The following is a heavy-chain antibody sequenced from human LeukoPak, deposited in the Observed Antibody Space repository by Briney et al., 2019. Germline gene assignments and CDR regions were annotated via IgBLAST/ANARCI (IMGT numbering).Heavy chain of an antibody. CDR1: GYTFTGYY. D-gene: IGHD3-22*01. J-gene: IGHJ4*02. CDR3: ARGPYDSSGYPHY. CDR2: INPNSGGT. Sequence: ASVKVSCTASGYTFTGYYMHWVRQAPGQGLEWMGWINPNSGGTNYAQKFQGRVTMTRDTSISTAYMELSRLRSDDTAVYYCARGPYDSSGYPHYWGQGNMVAASS. V-gene: IGHV1-2*02.